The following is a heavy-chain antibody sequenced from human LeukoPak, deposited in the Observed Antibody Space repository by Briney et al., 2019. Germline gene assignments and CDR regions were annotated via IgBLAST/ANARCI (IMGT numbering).Heavy chain of an antibody. CDR2: ISYDGSNK. V-gene: IGHV3-30*18. D-gene: IGHD6-13*01. CDR1: GFTFSSYG. Sequence: GRSLRLSCAASGFTFSSYGMHWVRQAPGKGLEWVAVISYDGSNKYCADSVKGRFTISRDNSKNTLYLQMNSLRAEDTAVYYCAKDFYYGYSSRFQHWGQGTLVTVSS. J-gene: IGHJ1*01. CDR3: AKDFYYGYSSRFQH.